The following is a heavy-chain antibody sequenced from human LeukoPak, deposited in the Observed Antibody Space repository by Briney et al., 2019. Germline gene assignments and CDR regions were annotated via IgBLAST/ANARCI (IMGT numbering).Heavy chain of an antibody. D-gene: IGHD6-13*01. Sequence: PAGPLRLSCSASGFTYSSYAMHWVRQAPGKELEYVSAISSNGGSTYYADSVKGRFTISRDNSKNTLYLQMSSLRAEDTAVYYCVKAPSSIAAAGRFDYWGQGTLVTVSS. CDR2: ISSNGGST. J-gene: IGHJ4*02. CDR1: GFTYSSYA. V-gene: IGHV3-64D*06. CDR3: VKAPSSIAAAGRFDY.